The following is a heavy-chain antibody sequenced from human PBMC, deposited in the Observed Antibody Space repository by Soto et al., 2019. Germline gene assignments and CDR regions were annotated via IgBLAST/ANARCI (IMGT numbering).Heavy chain of an antibody. CDR3: ARGETFINYDFWSGLFDY. J-gene: IGHJ4*02. Sequence: GGSLRPSCAASGFTFSSYSMNWVRQAPGEGVERVSSISSSSSYIYYADSVKGRFTISRDNAKNSLYLQMNSLRAEDTAVYYCARGETFINYDFWSGLFDYWGQGTLVTVSS. CDR1: GFTFSSYS. D-gene: IGHD3-3*01. CDR2: ISSSSSYI. V-gene: IGHV3-21*01.